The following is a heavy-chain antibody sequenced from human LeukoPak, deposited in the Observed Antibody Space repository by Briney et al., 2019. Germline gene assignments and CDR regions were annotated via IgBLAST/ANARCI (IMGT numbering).Heavy chain of an antibody. Sequence: SQTLSLTCTVSGGSISGGGYYWSWIRQHPGKGLEWIGYIYYSGSTYYNPSLKSRVTISADTSKNQFSLKLSSVTAADTAVYYCARMTTRPSYYFDYWGQGTLVTVSS. J-gene: IGHJ4*02. CDR2: IYYSGST. V-gene: IGHV4-31*03. CDR3: ARMTTRPSYYFDY. D-gene: IGHD4-17*01. CDR1: GGSISGGGYY.